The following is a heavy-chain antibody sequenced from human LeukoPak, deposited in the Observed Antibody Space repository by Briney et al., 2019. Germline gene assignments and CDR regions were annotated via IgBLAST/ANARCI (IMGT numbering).Heavy chain of an antibody. CDR3: ARVASYQLLPIGIEDAFDI. Sequence: ASVKVSCKASGYTFTSYAMNWVRQAPGQGLEWMGWINTNTGNPTYAQGFTGRFVFSLDTSVSTAYLQISSLKAEDTAVYYCARVASYQLLPIGIEDAFDIWGQGTMVTVSS. CDR1: GYTFTSYA. V-gene: IGHV7-4-1*02. J-gene: IGHJ3*02. CDR2: INTNTGNP. D-gene: IGHD2-2*01.